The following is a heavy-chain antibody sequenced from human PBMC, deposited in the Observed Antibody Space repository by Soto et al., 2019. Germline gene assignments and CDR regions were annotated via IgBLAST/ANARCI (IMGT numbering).Heavy chain of an antibody. J-gene: IGHJ6*02. CDR3: ARGAPNYDLWNGTINGGMDV. D-gene: IGHD3-3*01. V-gene: IGHV4-34*01. CDR2: IHHAGST. CDR1: GRSFSDYN. Sequence: TLSLTCGVYGRSFSDYNWNWIRASPGKGLEWIGEIHHAGSTSYNPSLKNRVTLSLDTSKNQFSLNLRSVTAADTAVYYCARGAPNYDLWNGTINGGMDVWGQGTTVTVSS.